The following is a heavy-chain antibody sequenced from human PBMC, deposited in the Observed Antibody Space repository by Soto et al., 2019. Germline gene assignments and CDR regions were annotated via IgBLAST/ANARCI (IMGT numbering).Heavy chain of an antibody. CDR1: GGSFSDYY. CDR3: ARGDFGSPTPVTGSS. Sequence: SETLSLTCAVDGGSFSDYYWSWISQHPGKGLEWIGEINHRGTTNYNPSLKSRVTISVDTSKNQFSLKLSSVTAADTAVYYCARGDFGSPTPVTGSSGGRGTLVPVSS. D-gene: IGHD6-19*01. V-gene: IGHV4-34*01. CDR2: INHRGTT. J-gene: IGHJ4*02.